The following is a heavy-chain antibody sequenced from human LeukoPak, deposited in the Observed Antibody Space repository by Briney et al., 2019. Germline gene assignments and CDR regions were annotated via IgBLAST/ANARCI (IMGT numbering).Heavy chain of an antibody. Sequence: GASVKVSCKASGGTFSNLAINWVRQAPGQGLEWMGRIIPIFGSPNYAKKFQGRVTITADTSTSRAYMELSSLRSEDTAMYYCARRGPIDYFDYWGQGTLVTVSS. CDR3: ARRGPIDYFDY. CDR1: GGTFSNLA. V-gene: IGHV1-69*06. J-gene: IGHJ4*02. CDR2: IIPIFGSP.